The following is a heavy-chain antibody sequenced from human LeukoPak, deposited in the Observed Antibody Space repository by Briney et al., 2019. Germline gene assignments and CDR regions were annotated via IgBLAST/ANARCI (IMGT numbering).Heavy chain of an antibody. CDR3: ARSSPELWFGELLTWYYYYGMDV. V-gene: IGHV3-48*03. CDR2: ISSSGSTI. D-gene: IGHD3-10*01. CDR1: GFTFSSYE. J-gene: IGHJ6*04. Sequence: PGGSLRLSCAASGFTFSSYEMNWVRQAPGKGLEGVSYISSSGSTIYYADSVKSRFTISRDNAKNSLYLQMNSLRAEDTAVYYCARSSPELWFGELLTWYYYYGMDVWGKGTTVTVSS.